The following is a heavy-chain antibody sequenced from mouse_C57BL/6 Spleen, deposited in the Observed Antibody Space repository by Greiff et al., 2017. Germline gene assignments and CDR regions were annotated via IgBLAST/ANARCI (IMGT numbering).Heavy chain of an antibody. CDR1: GYSITSGYD. D-gene: IGHD2-10*01. CDR2: ISYSGST. J-gene: IGHJ2*01. Sequence: EVQLVESGPGMVKPSQSLSLTCTVTGYSITSGYDWHWIRHFPGNKLEWMGYISYSGSTNYNPSLKSRISITHDTSKNHFFLTLNSVTTEDTATYYCARGLLGFDYWGQGTTLTVSS. V-gene: IGHV3-1*01. CDR3: ARGLLGFDY.